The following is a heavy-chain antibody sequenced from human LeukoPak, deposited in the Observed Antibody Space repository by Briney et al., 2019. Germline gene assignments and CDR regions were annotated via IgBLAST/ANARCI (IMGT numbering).Heavy chain of an antibody. CDR3: ARVSPVKGEDY. CDR2: ISSSSSYI. D-gene: IGHD3-16*01. V-gene: IGHV3-21*01. Sequence: GGSLRLSCTASGFTFGDYAMSWFRQAPGKGLEWVSSISSSSSYIYYADSVKGRFTISRDNAKNSLYLQRNSLRAEDTAVYYCARVSPVKGEDYWGQGTLVTVSS. CDR1: GFTFGDYA. J-gene: IGHJ4*02.